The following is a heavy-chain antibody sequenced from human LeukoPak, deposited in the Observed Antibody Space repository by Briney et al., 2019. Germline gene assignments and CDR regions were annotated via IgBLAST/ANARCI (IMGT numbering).Heavy chain of an antibody. Sequence: GGSLRLSCAASGFTFSTFAMIWVRQPPGKGLEWVSSIFPSGGEIHYADSVRGRFTISRDNYKSILSLQMNILRAEDTAIYYCATYRQVLLPFESWGQGTLVTVSS. V-gene: IGHV3-23*01. CDR1: GFTFSTFA. J-gene: IGHJ4*02. D-gene: IGHD5-18*01. CDR3: ATYRQVLLPFES. CDR2: IFPSGGEI.